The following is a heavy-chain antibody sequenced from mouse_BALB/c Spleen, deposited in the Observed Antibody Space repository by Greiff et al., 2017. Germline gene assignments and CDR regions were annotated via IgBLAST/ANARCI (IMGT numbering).Heavy chain of an antibody. Sequence: VQRVESGPELVRPGASVKMSCTASGYTFTSYWMHWVKQRPGQGLEWIGMIDPSNSETRLNQKFKDKATLKVDKSSNTAYMQLSSLTSEDSAVYYCARGGGSSYFYAMEYWGQGTSVTVSA. CDR2: IDPSNSET. CDR1: GYTFTSYW. D-gene: IGHD1-1*01. CDR3: ARGGGSSYFYAMEY. J-gene: IGHJ4*01. V-gene: IGHV1S127*01.